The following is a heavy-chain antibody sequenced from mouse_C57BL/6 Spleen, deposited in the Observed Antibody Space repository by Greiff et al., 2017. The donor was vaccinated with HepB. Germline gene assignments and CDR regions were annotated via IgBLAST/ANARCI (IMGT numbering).Heavy chain of an antibody. CDR2: ISSGGSYT. Sequence: EVKVVESGGDLVKPGGSLKLSCAASGFTFSSYGMSWVRQTPDKRLEWVATISSGGSYTYYPDSVKGRFTISRDNAKNTLYLQMSSLKSEDTAMYYCARDEDYSNYEFAYWGQGTLVTVSA. D-gene: IGHD2-5*01. V-gene: IGHV5-6*01. CDR3: ARDEDYSNYEFAY. J-gene: IGHJ3*01. CDR1: GFTFSSYG.